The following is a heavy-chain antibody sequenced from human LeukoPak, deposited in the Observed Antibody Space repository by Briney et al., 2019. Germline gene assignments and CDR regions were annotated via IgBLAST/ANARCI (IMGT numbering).Heavy chain of an antibody. D-gene: IGHD3-10*01. V-gene: IGHV4-39*01. CDR2: IYFSGNT. CDR1: GGSIRSNIYY. Sequence: PSETLSLTCTVSGGSIRSNIYYWGWIRQPPGKGLEWIGSIYFSGNTYYNPSLKSRVTISVDTSKNQFSLKLSSVTAADTAVYYCATGSSRYYYYMDVWGKGTTVTVSS. CDR3: ATGSSRYYYYMDV. J-gene: IGHJ6*03.